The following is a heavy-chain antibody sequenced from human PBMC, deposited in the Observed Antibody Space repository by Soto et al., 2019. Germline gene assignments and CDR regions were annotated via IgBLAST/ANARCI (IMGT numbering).Heavy chain of an antibody. CDR3: ARGKELRLGELSLYLNY. CDR2: MNPNSGNT. V-gene: IGHV1-8*01. Sequence: QVQLVQSGAEVKKPGASVKVSCKASGYTFTSYDINWVRQATGQGLEWMGWMNPNSGNTGYAQKFQGRVTMTRNTSISTAYLELSRLRSEDTAVYYCARGKELRLGELSLYLNYWGQGTLVTVSS. D-gene: IGHD3-16*02. CDR1: GYTFTSYD. J-gene: IGHJ4*02.